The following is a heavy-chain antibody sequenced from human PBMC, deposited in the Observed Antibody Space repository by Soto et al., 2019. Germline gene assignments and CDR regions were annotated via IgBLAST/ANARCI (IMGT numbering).Heavy chain of an antibody. D-gene: IGHD4-17*01. V-gene: IGHV3-66*01. CDR2: IYRGGST. Sequence: EVQLVESGGGLVQPGGSLRLSCAASGFTVSSNYMSWVRQAPGKGLEWVSVIYRGGSTYYADSVKGRFTISRDNSKNTLHLQMNSLRAEDTAVYYCARDNSMTTVTTDFYYGMDVWGQGTTVTVSS. J-gene: IGHJ6*02. CDR1: GFTVSSNY. CDR3: ARDNSMTTVTTDFYYGMDV.